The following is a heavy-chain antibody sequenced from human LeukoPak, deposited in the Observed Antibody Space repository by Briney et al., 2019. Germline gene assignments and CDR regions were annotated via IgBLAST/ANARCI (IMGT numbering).Heavy chain of an antibody. CDR1: GGTFSSYA. V-gene: IGHV1-69*04. Sequence: GASVKVSCKASGGTFSSYAISWVRQAPGQGLEWMGRIIPILGIANYAQKFQGRVTITADKSTSTAYMELSSLRSEDTAVYYCARDSGLAINAFDIWGQGTMVTVSS. CDR3: ARDSGLAINAFDI. D-gene: IGHD3-10*01. J-gene: IGHJ3*02. CDR2: IIPILGIA.